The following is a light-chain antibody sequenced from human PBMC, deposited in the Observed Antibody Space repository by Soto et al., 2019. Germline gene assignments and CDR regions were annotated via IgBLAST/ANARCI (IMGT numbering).Light chain of an antibody. CDR1: SSNIGSNF. Sequence: QSVLTQPPSVSAAPGQKVTISCSGSSSNIGSNFVSWYQQLPGTAPTLLIYDNNNRPSGIPDRFSGSKSGTSATLGITGLQTGDEADYYCGTWDSGLTIVLFGGGTKVTVL. CDR2: DNN. CDR3: GTWDSGLTIVL. J-gene: IGLJ2*01. V-gene: IGLV1-51*01.